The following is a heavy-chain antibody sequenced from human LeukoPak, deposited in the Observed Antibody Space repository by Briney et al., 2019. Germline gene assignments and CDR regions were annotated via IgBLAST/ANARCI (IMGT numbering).Heavy chain of an antibody. CDR3: ARDSDIVATMN. D-gene: IGHD5-12*01. J-gene: IGHJ4*02. CDR1: GGTFSSYA. Sequence: GASVKVSCKASGGTFSSYAISWVRQAPGQGLEWMGRIIPILGIANYAQKFQGRVTITADKSTSTAYMELSSLRSEDTAVYYCARDSDIVATMNWGQGTLVTVSS. CDR2: IIPILGIA. V-gene: IGHV1-69*04.